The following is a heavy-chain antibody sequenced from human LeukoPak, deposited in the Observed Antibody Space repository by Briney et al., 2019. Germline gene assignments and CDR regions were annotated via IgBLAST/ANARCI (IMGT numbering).Heavy chain of an antibody. CDR3: AKDMFQRVGATGGLDY. Sequence: GGSLRLSCSASGFTFSNYAMSWVRQAPGRGLEWVSCINDGVGRTFYADAVRGRFTISRDNSQNTLYLHMNSLRAEDTAIYYCAKDMFQRVGATGGLDYWGQGTLVTVSS. J-gene: IGHJ4*02. V-gene: IGHV3-23*01. CDR2: INDGVGRT. D-gene: IGHD1-26*01. CDR1: GFTFSNYA.